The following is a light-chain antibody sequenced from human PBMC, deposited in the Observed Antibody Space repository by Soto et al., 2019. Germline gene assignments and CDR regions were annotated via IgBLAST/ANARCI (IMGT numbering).Light chain of an antibody. Sequence: EFLLTHSPPTRSFSPGKEATPPSGASQSVANYLAWYQQKPGQAPRLLIYDASDRAADIPARFSGSGSGTDFTLTISSLEPEDFAVYYCQHRSDWPPITFGPGTRLEI. J-gene: IGKJ5*01. V-gene: IGKV3-11*01. CDR2: DAS. CDR3: QHRSDWPPIT. CDR1: QSVANY.